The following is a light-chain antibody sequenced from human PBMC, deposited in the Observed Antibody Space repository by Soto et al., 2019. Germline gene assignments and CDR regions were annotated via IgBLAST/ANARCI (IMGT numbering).Light chain of an antibody. V-gene: IGLV2-11*01. CDR2: DVS. CDR3: CSYAGSYPYV. Sequence: LTQPRSVSGCPGQSVTISCTGTSSDVGGYNYVSWYQQHPGKAPKLMIYDVSKRPSGVPDRFSGSKSGNTASLTISGLQAEDEADYYCCSYAGSYPYVFGTGTKVTVL. CDR1: SSDVGGYNY. J-gene: IGLJ1*01.